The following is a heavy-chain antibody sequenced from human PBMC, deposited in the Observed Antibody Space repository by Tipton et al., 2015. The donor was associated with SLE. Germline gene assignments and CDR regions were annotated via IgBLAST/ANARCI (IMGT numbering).Heavy chain of an antibody. CDR1: GGSFSGYY. J-gene: IGHJ4*02. V-gene: IGHV4-59*12. Sequence: TLSLTCAVYGGSFSGYYWSWIRQPPGKGLEWIGYIYYSGSTNYNPSLKSRVTISVDKSKNQFSLKLSSVTAADTAVYYCARTPDYYDSSGYFDYWGQGTLVTVSS. D-gene: IGHD3-22*01. CDR2: IYYSGST. CDR3: ARTPDYYDSSGYFDY.